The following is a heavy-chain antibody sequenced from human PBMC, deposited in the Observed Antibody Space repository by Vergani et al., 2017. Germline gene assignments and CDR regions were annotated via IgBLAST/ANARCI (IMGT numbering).Heavy chain of an antibody. D-gene: IGHD3-22*01. CDR1: GFGFKNFA. Sequence: QVSLVESGGGVVQPGRSLTLTCSASGFGFKNFAMHWVRQAPGKGLEWVATISKDGTHDYYEPSVRGRFAVSRDNFKNTMYLQMDRLTTDDTAVYFCARDGTENFVSSSGYSHLLYYWGQGILVTVSS. CDR2: ISKDGTHD. J-gene: IGHJ4*02. CDR3: ARDGTENFVSSSGYSHLLYY. V-gene: IGHV3-30*03.